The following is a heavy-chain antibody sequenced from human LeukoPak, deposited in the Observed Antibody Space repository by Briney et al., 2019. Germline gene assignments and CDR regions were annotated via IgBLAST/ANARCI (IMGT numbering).Heavy chain of an antibody. CDR1: GGSISSSNYY. CDR2: IYYSGST. Sequence: SETLSLTCTVSGGSISSSNYYWVWIRQPPGKGLEWVGSIYYSGSTYYNPSLKSRVTISVDTSKNQFSLKLSSVTAADTAVYYCALRYFDREYWGQGTLVTVSS. D-gene: IGHD3-9*01. V-gene: IGHV4-39*01. CDR3: ALRYFDREY. J-gene: IGHJ4*02.